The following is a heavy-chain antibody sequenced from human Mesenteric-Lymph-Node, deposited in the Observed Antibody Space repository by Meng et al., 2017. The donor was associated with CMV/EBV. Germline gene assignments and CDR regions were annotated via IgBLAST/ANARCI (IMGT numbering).Heavy chain of an antibody. CDR2: IYYSGST. Sequence: SETLSLTCTVSGGSISSSSYWGWIRQPPGKGMEWIGYIYYSGSTNYNPSLKSRVTISVDTSKNQFSLKLSSVTAADTAVYYCARDIQYCSSTICYSVGLDYWGQGTLVTVSS. D-gene: IGHD2-2*01. CDR3: ARDIQYCSSTICYSVGLDY. J-gene: IGHJ4*02. V-gene: IGHV4-61*01. CDR1: GGSISSSSY.